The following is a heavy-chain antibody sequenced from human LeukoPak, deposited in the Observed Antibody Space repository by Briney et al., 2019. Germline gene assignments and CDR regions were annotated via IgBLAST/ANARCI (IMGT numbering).Heavy chain of an antibody. V-gene: IGHV3-48*03. J-gene: IGHJ4*02. CDR1: GFTFSSYE. CDR2: ISSSGSTI. CDR3: ASNTYYYGSGSYPVLDY. D-gene: IGHD3-10*01. Sequence: GGSLRLSCAASGFTFSSYEMNWVRQAPGKGLEGVSYISSSGSTIYYADSVKGRFTISRDNAKNSLYLQMNSLRAEDTAVYYCASNTYYYGSGSYPVLDYWGQGTLVTVSS.